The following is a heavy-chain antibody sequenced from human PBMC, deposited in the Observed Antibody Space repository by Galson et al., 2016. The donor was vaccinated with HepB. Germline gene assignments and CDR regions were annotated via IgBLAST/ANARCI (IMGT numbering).Heavy chain of an antibody. J-gene: IGHJ3*02. V-gene: IGHV6-1*01. Sequence: CAISGDSVSSNSAAWNWIRQSPSRGLEWLGRTYYRSKWYTDYAVSVKTRITVNPDTSKNRFSLQLNSVTPEDTAVYNCARDPPVSNSIFDMWGQGTMVTVSS. CDR1: GDSVSSNSAA. D-gene: IGHD4-23*01. CDR3: ARDPPVSNSIFDM. CDR2: TYYRSKWYT.